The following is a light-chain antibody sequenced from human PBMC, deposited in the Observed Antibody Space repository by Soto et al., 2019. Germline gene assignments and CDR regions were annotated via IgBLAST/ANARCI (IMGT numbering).Light chain of an antibody. Sequence: DIQMTQSPSTLSASVGDRVAITCRASQNIGSRLAWYQQKPDEAPKLLIYDASSLESGVPLRFGGSGSGTDFTLILSSLQRDDFATYYCQQCNTPFTFGGATKVDIK. V-gene: IGKV1-5*01. J-gene: IGKJ4*01. CDR1: QNIGSR. CDR3: QQCNTPFT. CDR2: DAS.